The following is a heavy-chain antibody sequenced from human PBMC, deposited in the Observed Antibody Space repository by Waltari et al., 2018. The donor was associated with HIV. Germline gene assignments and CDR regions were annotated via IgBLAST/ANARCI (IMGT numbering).Heavy chain of an antibody. V-gene: IGHV3-74*01. CDR3: AKEAGDRGYFQH. CDR2: IKSDGSSI. Sequence: EVQLVESGGNLVQPGGSLRLSCAVSGFTFTRYWMHWVRQAPGKGLAWVSRIKSDGSSIRYADSVKGRFTISRDNAKNTLYLQMNSLRDEDTAVYYCAKEAGDRGYFQHWGQGTLVTVSS. CDR1: GFTFTRYW. D-gene: IGHD3-10*01. J-gene: IGHJ1*01.